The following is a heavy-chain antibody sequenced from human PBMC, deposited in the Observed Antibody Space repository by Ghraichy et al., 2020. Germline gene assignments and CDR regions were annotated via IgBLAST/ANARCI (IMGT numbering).Heavy chain of an antibody. CDR3: ARDKRGMDV. CDR1: GGSISSYY. V-gene: IGHV4-59*01. J-gene: IGHJ6*02. Sequence: GSLRLSCTVSGGSISSYYWSWIRQPPGKGLEWIGYTYYSGSTNYNPSLKSRVTISVDTSKNQFSLKLSSVTAADTAVYYCARDKRGMDVWGQGTTVTVSS. CDR2: TYYSGST.